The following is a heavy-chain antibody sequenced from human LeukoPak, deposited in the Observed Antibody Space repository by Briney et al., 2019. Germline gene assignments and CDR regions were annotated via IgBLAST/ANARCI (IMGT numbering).Heavy chain of an antibody. J-gene: IGHJ4*02. CDR1: GFTFSSYG. D-gene: IGHD3-9*01. CDR3: ARAVRGVLRYFDWLSEPPYYFDY. Sequence: GGSLRLSCAASGFTFSSYGMNWVRQAPGKGLEWVSSISSSSSYIYYADSVKGRFTISRDNAKNSLYLQMNSLRAEDTAVYYCARAVRGVLRYFDWLSEPPYYFDYWGQGTLVTVSS. V-gene: IGHV3-21*01. CDR2: ISSSSSYI.